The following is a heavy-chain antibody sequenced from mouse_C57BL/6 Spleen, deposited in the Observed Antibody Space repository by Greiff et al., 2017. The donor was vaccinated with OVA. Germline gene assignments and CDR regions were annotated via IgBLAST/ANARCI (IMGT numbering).Heavy chain of an antibody. CDR3: ARHYQAWFAY. Sequence: VQLQQSGAELVKPGASVKLSCTASGFNIKAYYMHWVKQRTEQGLEWIGRIDPEDGETKYAPKFPGKATITADTSSNTAYLQLSSLTSEDTAVYYCARHYQAWFAYWGQGTLVTVSA. CDR1: GFNIKAYY. D-gene: IGHD1-2*01. CDR2: IDPEDGET. V-gene: IGHV14-2*01. J-gene: IGHJ3*01.